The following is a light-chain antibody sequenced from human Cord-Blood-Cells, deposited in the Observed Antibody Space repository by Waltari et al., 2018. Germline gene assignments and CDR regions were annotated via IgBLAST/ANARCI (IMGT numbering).Light chain of an antibody. CDR1: QSISSW. Sequence: DIPMTQSPSTVSASVGDRVTITCRASQSISSWLACYQQRPGKAPKLLVYDAPRLESGLPSKFSGSGSGTEFTRAISSLQPDDFATYYCQQYNSYPWTVGQGTKVEIK. J-gene: IGKJ1*01. CDR2: DAP. CDR3: QQYNSYPWT. V-gene: IGKV1-5*01.